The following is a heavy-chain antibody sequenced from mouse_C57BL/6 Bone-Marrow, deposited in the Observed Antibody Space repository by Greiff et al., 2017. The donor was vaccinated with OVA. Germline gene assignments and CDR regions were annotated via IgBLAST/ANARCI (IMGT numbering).Heavy chain of an antibody. V-gene: IGHV1-82*01. Sequence: VQRVESGPELVKPGASVKISCKASGYAFSSSWMNWVKQRPGKGLEWIGRIYPGDGDTNYNGKFKGKATLTADKSSSTAYMQLSSLTSEDSAVYFCARNPLHYYGSSFDYWGQGTTLTVSS. D-gene: IGHD1-1*01. CDR1: GYAFSSSW. CDR3: ARNPLHYYGSSFDY. CDR2: IYPGDGDT. J-gene: IGHJ2*01.